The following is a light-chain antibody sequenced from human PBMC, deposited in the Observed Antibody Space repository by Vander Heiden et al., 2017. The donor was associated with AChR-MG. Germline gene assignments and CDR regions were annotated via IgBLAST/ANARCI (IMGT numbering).Light chain of an antibody. J-gene: IGLJ3*02. V-gene: IGLV6-57*02. CDR1: SGNIARNY. Sequence: FMPTQPHSVSESPGKTVTTSCTGSSGNIARNYGQWYQQRPGSAPTTVVYEDNQRPAGVPDRFSGSIDSSSNAASLTIAGLKTEDEADYCCQSYDSSNHKVFGGGTKLTVL. CDR2: EDN. CDR3: QSYDSSNHKV.